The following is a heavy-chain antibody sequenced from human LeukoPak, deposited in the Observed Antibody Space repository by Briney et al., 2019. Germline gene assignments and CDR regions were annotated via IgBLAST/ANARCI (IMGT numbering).Heavy chain of an antibody. CDR1: GFTFDDYA. Sequence: GRSLRLSCAASGFTFDDYAMHWVRQAPGKGLEWVSGISWNSGSIGYADSVKGRLTISRDNAKNSLYLQMNSLRAEDMALYYCAKGIAAAGGGYFQHWGQGTLVTVSS. J-gene: IGHJ1*01. D-gene: IGHD6-13*01. CDR2: ISWNSGSI. V-gene: IGHV3-9*03. CDR3: AKGIAAAGGGYFQH.